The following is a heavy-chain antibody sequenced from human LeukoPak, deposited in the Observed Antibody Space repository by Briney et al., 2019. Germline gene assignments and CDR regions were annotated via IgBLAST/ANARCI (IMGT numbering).Heavy chain of an antibody. Sequence: PGGSLRLSCAASGFSLTSNGMHWVRQAPGKGLEWVAFISHDGNKKYYADSVEGRFTISRDNSKNTLYLQMNSLRAEDTAVYYCARGFGKIQSSGWSDYWGQGTLVTVSS. CDR3: ARGFGKIQSSGWSDY. CDR1: GFSLTSNG. V-gene: IGHV3-30*03. D-gene: IGHD6-19*01. CDR2: ISHDGNKK. J-gene: IGHJ4*02.